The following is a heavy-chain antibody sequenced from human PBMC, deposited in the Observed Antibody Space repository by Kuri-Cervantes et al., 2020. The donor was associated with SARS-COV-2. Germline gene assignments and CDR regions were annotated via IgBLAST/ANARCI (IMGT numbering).Heavy chain of an antibody. J-gene: IGHJ4*02. V-gene: IGHV4-39*01. D-gene: IGHD3-9*01. CDR3: GRRASDWHIDY. CDR2: IYFSGST. CDR1: GGSISSSGHY. Sequence: ESLKISCSVSGGSISSSGHYWGWVRQPPGKGLEWIGSIYFSGSTYYTPSLKSRVTISVDTSKNQFSLKLTSVTAIDTAVYYCGRRASDWHIDYWGQGTLVTVSS.